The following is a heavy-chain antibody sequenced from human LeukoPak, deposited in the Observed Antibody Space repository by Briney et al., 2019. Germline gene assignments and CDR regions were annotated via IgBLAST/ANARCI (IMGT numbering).Heavy chain of an antibody. CDR2: INSDGSST. D-gene: IGHD5-18*01. V-gene: IGHV3-74*01. J-gene: IGHJ6*04. Sequence: GGSLRLSCAASGFTFSTYWMHWVRQAPGKGLVWVSRINSDGSSTSYADSVKGRFTISRDNAKNTLYLQMNSLRAEDTAVYYCARDRGAGGYSYGYHGRQPDVWGKGTTVTVSS. CDR1: GFTFSTYW. CDR3: ARDRGAGGYSYGYHGRQPDV.